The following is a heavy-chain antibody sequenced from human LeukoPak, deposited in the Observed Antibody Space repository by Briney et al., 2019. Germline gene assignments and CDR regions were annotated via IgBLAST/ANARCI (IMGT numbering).Heavy chain of an antibody. CDR1: GFTFSSYS. D-gene: IGHD1-26*01. Sequence: KPGGSLRLSCAASGFTFSSYSMNWVRQAPGKGLEWVSSISSSSSYIYYADSVKGRFTISRDNAKNSLYLQMNSLRAEDTAVYYCARGGELLRPADYWGQGTLVTVSS. CDR3: ARGGELLRPADY. CDR2: ISSSSSYI. V-gene: IGHV3-21*01. J-gene: IGHJ4*02.